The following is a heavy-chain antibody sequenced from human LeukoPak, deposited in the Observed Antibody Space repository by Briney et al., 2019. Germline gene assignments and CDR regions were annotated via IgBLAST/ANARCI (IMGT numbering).Heavy chain of an antibody. CDR2: IVVGSGNT. Sequence: SVRVSCKASGFTFSSSVMQWVRQARGQRLEWIGWIVVGSGNTNYAQKFQERVTITRDMSTSTAYMELSSLRSEDTAVYYCAADIVGATGYYFDYWGQGTLVTVSS. CDR3: AADIVGATGYYFDY. CDR1: GFTFSSSV. D-gene: IGHD1-26*01. J-gene: IGHJ4*02. V-gene: IGHV1-58*02.